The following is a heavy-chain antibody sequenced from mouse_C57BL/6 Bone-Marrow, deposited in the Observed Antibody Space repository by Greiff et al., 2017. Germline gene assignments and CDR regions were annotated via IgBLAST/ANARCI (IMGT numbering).Heavy chain of an antibody. D-gene: IGHD2-5*01. CDR1: GYTFTSYW. J-gene: IGHJ4*01. CDR3: AMRGAYYSNPYAMDY. V-gene: IGHV1-74*01. CDR2: IHPSDSDT. Sequence: QVQLQQPGAELVKPGASVKVSCKASGYTFTSYWMHWVKQRPGQGLEWIGRIHPSDSDTNYNQKFKGKATLTVDKSSSTAYMQLRSLTSEDSAVYYCAMRGAYYSNPYAMDYWGQGTSVTVSS.